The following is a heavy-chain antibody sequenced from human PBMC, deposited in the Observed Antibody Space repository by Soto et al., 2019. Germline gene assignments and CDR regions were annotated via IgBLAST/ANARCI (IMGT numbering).Heavy chain of an antibody. D-gene: IGHD2-15*01. Sequence: PETLSLTCTVSGGSISPFYWSWFRQPPGKGLEWLGYLYYSGNTNYNPSLKSRVTISVDASKNQVSRRLTSVTAADTAVYYCARVGGVAARTFDYWGQGTVVTVSS. J-gene: IGHJ4*02. CDR1: GGSISPFY. CDR2: LYYSGNT. V-gene: IGHV4-59*01. CDR3: ARVGGVAARTFDY.